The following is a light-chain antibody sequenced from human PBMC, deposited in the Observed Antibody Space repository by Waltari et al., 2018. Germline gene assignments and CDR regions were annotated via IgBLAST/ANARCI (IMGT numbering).Light chain of an antibody. CDR1: SSDIGSYNY. Sequence: QSALTQPASVSGSPAQSITISCTGTSSDIGSYNYVPWYQQHSGKAPKLIISGVSDRPSGVSNRFSASKSANTASLTISGLQAEDEADYYCGSFTNTNTWVFGGGTRVTVL. J-gene: IGLJ3*02. V-gene: IGLV2-14*03. CDR2: GVS. CDR3: GSFTNTNTWV.